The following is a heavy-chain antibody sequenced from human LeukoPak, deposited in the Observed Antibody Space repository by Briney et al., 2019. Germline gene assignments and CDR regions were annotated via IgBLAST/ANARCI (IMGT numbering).Heavy chain of an antibody. V-gene: IGHV4-34*01. CDR3: ARGPPRGYSYGYNPYYFDY. Sequence: SETLSLTCAVYGGSFSGYYWSWIRQPPGKGLEWIGEINHSGSTNYNPSLKSRVTISVDTSKNQFSLKLGSVTAADTAVYYCARGPPRGYSYGYNPYYFDYWGQGTLVTVSS. J-gene: IGHJ4*02. D-gene: IGHD5-18*01. CDR1: GGSFSGYY. CDR2: INHSGST.